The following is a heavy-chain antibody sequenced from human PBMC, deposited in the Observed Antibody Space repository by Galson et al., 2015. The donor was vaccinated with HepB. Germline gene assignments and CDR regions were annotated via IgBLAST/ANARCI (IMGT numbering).Heavy chain of an antibody. CDR3: ARGSRHCTNGVCFGRSHLKRQIPRVRGVIGGHDAFDI. CDR1: GGSFSGYY. V-gene: IGHV4-34*01. D-gene: IGHD2-8*01. Sequence: SETLSLTCAVYGGSFSGYYWSWIRQPPGKGLEWIGEINHSGSTNYNPSLKSRVTISVDTSKNQFSLKLSSVTAADTAVYYCARGSRHCTNGVCFGRSHLKRQIPRVRGVIGGHDAFDIWGQGTMVTVSS. CDR2: INHSGST. J-gene: IGHJ3*02.